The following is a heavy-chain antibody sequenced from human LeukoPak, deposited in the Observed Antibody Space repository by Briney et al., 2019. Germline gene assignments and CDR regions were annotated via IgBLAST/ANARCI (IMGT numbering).Heavy chain of an antibody. CDR1: GGSFSGYY. V-gene: IGHV4-34*01. J-gene: IGHJ3*02. CDR3: ARDPEYCSGGSCYFYSAFDI. CDR2: INHSGST. D-gene: IGHD2-15*01. Sequence: SETLSLTCAVYGGSFSGYYWSWIRQPPGKGLEWIGEINHSGSTNYNPSLKSRVTISVDTSKNQFSLKLSSVTAADTAVYYCARDPEYCSGGSCYFYSAFDIWGQGTMVTVSS.